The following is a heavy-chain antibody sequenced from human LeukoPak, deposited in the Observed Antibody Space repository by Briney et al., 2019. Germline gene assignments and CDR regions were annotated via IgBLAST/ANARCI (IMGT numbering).Heavy chain of an antibody. CDR3: ARAKLYMDFWSNAFDI. CDR2: IYYIGST. V-gene: IGHV4-59*12. J-gene: IGHJ3*02. Sequence: SETLSLTCTVSGGSISSYYWSWIRQPPGKGLEWIGYIYYIGSTNYNPSLKSRVTISVDTSKNQFSLKLSSVTAADTAVYYCARAKLYMDFWSNAFDIWGQGTMVTVSS. D-gene: IGHD3-3*01. CDR1: GGSISSYY.